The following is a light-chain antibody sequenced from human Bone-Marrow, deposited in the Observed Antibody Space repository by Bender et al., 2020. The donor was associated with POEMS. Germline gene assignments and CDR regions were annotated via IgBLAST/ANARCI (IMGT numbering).Light chain of an antibody. Sequence: SYELTQPSSVSVSPRQTARITCSGDVLADKYARWSQQKPGQAPVLVIYDDTERPSGIPERFSGSSSGTTVTLTITGAQVDDEADYYCFCAADNNLGVFGGGTRLTVL. CDR3: FCAADNNLGV. CDR1: VLADKY. J-gene: IGLJ2*01. V-gene: IGLV3-27*01. CDR2: DDT.